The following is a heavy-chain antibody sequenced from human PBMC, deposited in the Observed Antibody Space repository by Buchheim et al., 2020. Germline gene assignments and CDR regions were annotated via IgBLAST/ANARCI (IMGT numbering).Heavy chain of an antibody. CDR1: GFTFSDYY. CDR3: ARVGDSSGSAQSQYIRYFDY. J-gene: IGHJ4*02. Sequence: QVQLVESGGGLVKPGGSLRLSCAASGFTFSDYYMSWIRQAPGKGLEWVSYISSSSSYTNYADSVKGRFTISRDNAKNSLYLQMNSLRAEDTAVYYCARVGDSSGSAQSQYIRYFDYWGQGTL. V-gene: IGHV3-11*06. D-gene: IGHD3-22*01. CDR2: ISSSSSYT.